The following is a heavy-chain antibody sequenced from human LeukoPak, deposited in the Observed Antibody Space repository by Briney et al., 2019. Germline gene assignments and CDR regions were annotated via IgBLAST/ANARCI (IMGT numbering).Heavy chain of an antibody. J-gene: IGHJ4*02. Sequence: GESLKISCKGSGYSFANYWIGWVRQMPGKGLEWMGIIYLGDFGIRYSPSFQGQVTISADKSISTVYLQWSSLKASDTAMYYCARNSGTENNFDYSGQGTLVTVSS. D-gene: IGHD1-26*01. CDR3: ARNSGTENNFDY. V-gene: IGHV5-51*01. CDR2: IYLGDFGI. CDR1: GYSFANYW.